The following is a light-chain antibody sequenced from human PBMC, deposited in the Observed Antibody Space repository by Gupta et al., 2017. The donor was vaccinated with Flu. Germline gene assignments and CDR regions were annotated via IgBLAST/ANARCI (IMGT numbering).Light chain of an antibody. Sequence: QSVLTQPPSVSAAPGQKVTISCSGSSSNIGNNYVSWYQQLPGTAPKLLIYENNKRPSGIPDRFSGSKSGTSATLGITGLQTGDEADYYCGTWDSSPRYVFGTGTKVTVL. CDR1: SSNIGNNY. J-gene: IGLJ1*01. CDR2: ENN. CDR3: GTWDSSPRYV. V-gene: IGLV1-51*02.